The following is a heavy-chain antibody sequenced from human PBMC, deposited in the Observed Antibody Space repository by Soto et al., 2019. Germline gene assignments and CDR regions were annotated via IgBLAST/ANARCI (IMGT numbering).Heavy chain of an antibody. V-gene: IGHV4-34*01. CDR3: ARLSSWYGGGAFDI. D-gene: IGHD6-13*01. CDR2: INHSGST. J-gene: IGHJ3*02. Sequence: QVQLQQWGAGLLKPSETLSLTCTVYGGSFSDYYWSWIRQSPGRGLEWIGEINHSGSTNYNPSLKSRVTVSVDTSKNQFSLKLSSVTAADTAVYYCARLSSWYGGGAFDIWGQGTMVTVSS. CDR1: GGSFSDYY.